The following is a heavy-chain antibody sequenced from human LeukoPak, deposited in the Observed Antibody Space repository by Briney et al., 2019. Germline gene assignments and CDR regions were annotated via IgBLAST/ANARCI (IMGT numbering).Heavy chain of an antibody. CDR3: AMRGYSYGYDY. Sequence: ASVNVCCKASGGTFSSYAISWVRQAPGQGLEWMGGIIPIFGTANYAQKFQGRVTITADESTSTAYMELSSLRSEDTAVYYCAMRGYSYGYDYWGQGTLVTVSS. CDR1: GGTFSSYA. J-gene: IGHJ4*02. D-gene: IGHD5-18*01. V-gene: IGHV1-69*01. CDR2: IIPIFGTA.